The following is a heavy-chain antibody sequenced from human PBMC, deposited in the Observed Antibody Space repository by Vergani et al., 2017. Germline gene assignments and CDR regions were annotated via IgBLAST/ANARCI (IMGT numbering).Heavy chain of an antibody. D-gene: IGHD3-16*02. CDR2: ISAYNGNT. CDR3: AMGRKYDYVWGSYRRRGFDG. J-gene: IGHJ4*02. CDR1: GYTFTSYG. Sequence: QVQLVQSGAEVKKPGASVKVSCKASGYTFTSYGISWVRQAPGQGLEWMGWISAYNGNTNYAQKLQGRVTMTTDTSTRTAYMELRSLRSDDTAVYYCAMGRKYDYVWGSYRRRGFDGWSEGWLVTVS. V-gene: IGHV1-18*01.